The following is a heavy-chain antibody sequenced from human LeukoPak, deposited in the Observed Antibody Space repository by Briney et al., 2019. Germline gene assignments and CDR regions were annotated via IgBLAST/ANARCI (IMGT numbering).Heavy chain of an antibody. CDR2: INGGGGST. Sequence: GGSLRLSCAASGFTFNSYAMSWVRQAPGKGLEWVSAINGGGGSTYYADSVKGRFTISRDNSKSTLYLQMNSLRAEDTAVYYCAKGGVVHAFNIWGQGIMVTVSS. CDR3: AKGGVVHAFNI. J-gene: IGHJ3*02. V-gene: IGHV3-23*01. D-gene: IGHD2-15*01. CDR1: GFTFNSYA.